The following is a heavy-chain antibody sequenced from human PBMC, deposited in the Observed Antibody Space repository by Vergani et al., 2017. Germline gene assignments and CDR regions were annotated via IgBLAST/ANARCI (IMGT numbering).Heavy chain of an antibody. V-gene: IGHV3-30-3*01. D-gene: IGHD2-8*02. J-gene: IGHJ6*04. CDR2: ISYDGSNK. CDR3: ARATNGVVYV. Sequence: QVQLVESGGGVVQPGRSLRLSCAASGFTFSSYAMHWVRQAPGKGLEWVAVISYDGSNKYYADSVKGRFTISRDNSKNTLYLQMNSLRAEDTAVYYCARATNGVVYVWGKGTTVTVSS. CDR1: GFTFSSYA.